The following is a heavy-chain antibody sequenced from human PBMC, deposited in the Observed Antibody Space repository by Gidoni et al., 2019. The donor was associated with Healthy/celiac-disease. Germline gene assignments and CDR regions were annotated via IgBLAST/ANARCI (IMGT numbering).Heavy chain of an antibody. J-gene: IGHJ4*02. Sequence: QVQLVESGGGVVQPGRSRRLSCAASGFTFSSYGMHWVRQAPGKGLECVAVISYDGSNKYYADSVKGRFTISRDNSKNTLYLQMNSLRAEDTAVYYCAKGLGDGYNDPIFDYWGQGTLVTVSS. CDR3: AKGLGDGYNDPIFDY. CDR2: ISYDGSNK. CDR1: GFTFSSYG. V-gene: IGHV3-30*18. D-gene: IGHD3-16*01.